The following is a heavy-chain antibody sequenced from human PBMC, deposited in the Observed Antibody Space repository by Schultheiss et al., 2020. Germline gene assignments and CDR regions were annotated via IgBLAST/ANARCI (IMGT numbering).Heavy chain of an antibody. V-gene: IGHV3-64*04. J-gene: IGHJ4*02. CDR1: GFTFSGYA. CDR2: ITSDGGST. Sequence: GGSLRLSCEDSGFTFSGYAMHWVRQAPGKGLELVSAITSDGGSTYYSDSVRGRFTISRDNYKNTLYLQMNSLRAEDTAVYYCARDLTGEGTDFDYWGQGTLVTVSS. CDR3: ARDLTGEGTDFDY. D-gene: IGHD1-1*01.